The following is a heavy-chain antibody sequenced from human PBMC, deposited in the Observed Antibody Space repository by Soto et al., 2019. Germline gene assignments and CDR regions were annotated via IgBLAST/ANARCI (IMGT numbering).Heavy chain of an antibody. J-gene: IGHJ5*01. D-gene: IGHD3-22*01. V-gene: IGHV3-15*01. CDR3: TSDLPDNWFDP. Sequence: GGPLRLSRVISWIIFSNPRMHWDHPAPGKGMEWAARIKRLTDRATTDFAAAVRGRFTISLDDCKNILYLQINSLEGDGTFVYFCTSDLPDNWFDPWGRGTQVTVSS. CDR1: WIIFSNPR. CDR2: IKRLTDRATT.